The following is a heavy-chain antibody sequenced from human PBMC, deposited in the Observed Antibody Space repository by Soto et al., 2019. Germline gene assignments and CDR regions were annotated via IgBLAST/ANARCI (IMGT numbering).Heavy chain of an antibody. V-gene: IGHV1-69*02. CDR3: ATSFGSGYRAFDY. Sequence: QVQLVQSGAEVKKPGSSVKVSCKASGDTFNFYTINWVRQAPGLGLEWMGRFNPILSMSNSALRFQGRVTLTADKSTITAYMVLSSLRSAARAVYYCATSFGSGYRAFDYWGQGVLVTVSS. CDR2: FNPILSMS. CDR1: GDTFNFYT. J-gene: IGHJ4*02. D-gene: IGHD3-10*01.